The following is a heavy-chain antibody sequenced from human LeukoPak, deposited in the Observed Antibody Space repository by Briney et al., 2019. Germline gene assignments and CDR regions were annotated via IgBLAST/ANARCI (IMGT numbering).Heavy chain of an antibody. CDR3: AKDEDYSGGWYPGHY. V-gene: IGHV3-23*01. D-gene: IGHD6-19*01. CDR2: IGGNAAFT. Sequence: GGSLRLSCAASGLTFSNHGLSWVRLAPGKGLEWVSAIGGNAAFTYYADSVQGRFTISRDNSKNTLYLQMNSLRAEDTALYYCAKDEDYSGGWYPGHYWGQGTLVTVSS. J-gene: IGHJ4*02. CDR1: GLTFSNHG.